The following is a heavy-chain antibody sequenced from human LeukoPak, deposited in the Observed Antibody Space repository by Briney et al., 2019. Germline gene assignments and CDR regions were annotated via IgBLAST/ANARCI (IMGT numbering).Heavy chain of an antibody. CDR2: ISGSDGTK. Sequence: AGSLRLSCAASGFTFSSYAMSWLRQAPGKGLEWVSAISGSDGTKYYAAAVKGRFTISRDNSKNTLYLQMNSLRAEDTAVYYCAKEIVVVVAATRYYYYGMDVWGQGTTVTVSS. J-gene: IGHJ6*02. CDR3: AKEIVVVVAATRYYYYGMDV. V-gene: IGHV3-23*01. D-gene: IGHD2-15*01. CDR1: GFTFSSYA.